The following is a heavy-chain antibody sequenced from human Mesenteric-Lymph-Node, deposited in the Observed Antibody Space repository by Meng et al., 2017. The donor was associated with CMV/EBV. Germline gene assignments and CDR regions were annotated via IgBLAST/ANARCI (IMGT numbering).Heavy chain of an antibody. J-gene: IGHJ4*02. D-gene: IGHD6-19*01. CDR1: SISSGGYY. Sequence: SISSGGYYWSWIRQHPGKGLEWIGYIYYSGSTYSNPSLKSRVTISVDTSKNQFSLKLSSVTAADTAVYYCARSRPTYSSGWSNYFDYWGQGTLVTVSS. CDR2: IYYSGST. CDR3: ARSRPTYSSGWSNYFDY. V-gene: IGHV4-31*02.